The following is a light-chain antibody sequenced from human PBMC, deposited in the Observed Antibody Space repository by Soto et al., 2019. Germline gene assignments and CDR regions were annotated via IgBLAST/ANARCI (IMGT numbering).Light chain of an antibody. J-gene: IGLJ2*01. CDR1: HSNIGRNT. CDR3: AAWDDSLNGRI. Sequence: QSVLTQPPSASGAPGQRVTISCSGSHSNIGRNTVNWYQQVPGAAPQLLIFSNNQRPSVVPDRFSGSRSGTSASLAVSELQSEDEADYYCAAWDDSLNGRIFGGGTKLTVL. CDR2: SNN. V-gene: IGLV1-44*01.